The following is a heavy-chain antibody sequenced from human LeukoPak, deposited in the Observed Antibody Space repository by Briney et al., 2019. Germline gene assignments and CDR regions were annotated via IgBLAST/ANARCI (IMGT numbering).Heavy chain of an antibody. Sequence: PGGSLRLSCATSGFTFSRYNMNWVRQAPGKGLEWVSSITSSSIYKYYADSMKGRFTISRDNAKNSLYLQMDSLRAEDTAVYYCARAVRERLIFGVVINSGYYYMDVWGKGTTVTVSS. V-gene: IGHV3-21*01. CDR2: ITSSSIYK. D-gene: IGHD3-3*01. CDR1: GFTFSRYN. J-gene: IGHJ6*03. CDR3: ARAVRERLIFGVVINSGYYYMDV.